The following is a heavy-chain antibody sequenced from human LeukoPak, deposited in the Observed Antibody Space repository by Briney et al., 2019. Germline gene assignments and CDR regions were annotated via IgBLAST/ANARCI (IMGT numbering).Heavy chain of an antibody. CDR2: IYYSGST. V-gene: IGHV4-59*01. Sequence: SETLSLTCTVSGGSISSYYWTWIRQPPGKGLEWIGYIYYSGSTNYNPSLKGRATISVDTSKNQFSLKLSSVTVADTAVYYCASGRPLGFDYWGQGTLVTVSS. CDR3: ASGRPLGFDY. J-gene: IGHJ4*02. CDR1: GGSISSYY. D-gene: IGHD1-26*01.